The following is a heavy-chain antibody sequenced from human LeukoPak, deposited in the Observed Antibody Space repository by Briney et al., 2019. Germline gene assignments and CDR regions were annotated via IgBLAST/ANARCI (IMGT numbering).Heavy chain of an antibody. CDR1: GFPFNNFA. J-gene: IGHJ6*03. CDR2: LRGGGDNT. V-gene: IGHV3-23*01. Sequence: GGSLRLSCAASGFPFNNFAMSWVRQAPGKGLEWVSTLRGGGDNTYYADCVKGRFTISKDNYKNTLFLQMVSLRAEDTAVYYCAKFEGALLGNYYMDVWGKGTTVTVSS. CDR3: AKFEGALLGNYYMDV.